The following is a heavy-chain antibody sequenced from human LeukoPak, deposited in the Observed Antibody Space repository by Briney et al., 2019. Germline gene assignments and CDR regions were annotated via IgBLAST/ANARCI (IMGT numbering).Heavy chain of an antibody. D-gene: IGHD5-18*01. Sequence: PGGSLRLSCAASGFSFSGSAMHWVRQASGKGLEWVGHIRTKGNNDATAYAVSVKGRFTISRDNSKNTLYLQMNSLRAEDTAVYYCAKDPSDTSMIKYLDYWGQGTLVTVSS. CDR2: IRTKGNNDAT. CDR1: GFSFSGSA. J-gene: IGHJ4*02. CDR3: AKDPSDTSMIKYLDY. V-gene: IGHV3-73*01.